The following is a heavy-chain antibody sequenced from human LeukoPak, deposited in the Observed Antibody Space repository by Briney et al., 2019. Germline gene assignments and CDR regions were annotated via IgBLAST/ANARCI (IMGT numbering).Heavy chain of an antibody. Sequence: SETLSLTCAVYGGSFSGYYWSWIRQPPGKGLEWIGEINHSGSTNYNPSLKSRVTISVDTSKNQFSLKLSSVTAADTAVYYCARERGGRRRQLRVFDYWGQGTLVTVSS. CDR2: INHSGST. D-gene: IGHD6-13*01. CDR1: GGSFSGYY. V-gene: IGHV4-34*01. J-gene: IGHJ4*02. CDR3: ARERGGRRRQLRVFDY.